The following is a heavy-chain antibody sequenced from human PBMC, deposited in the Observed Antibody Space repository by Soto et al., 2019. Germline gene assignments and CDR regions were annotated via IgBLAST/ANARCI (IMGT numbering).Heavy chain of an antibody. CDR1: GFTFSSYE. CDR2: ISSSGSTI. CDR3: ARGGKRVTPIWFDR. Sequence: EVQLVESGGGLVQPGGSLRLSCAASGFTFSSYEMNWVRQAPGKGLEWVSYISSSGSTIYYADSVKGRFTISRDNAKNSLYLQMNSLRAEDTAVYYCARGGKRVTPIWFDRWGQGTLVTVCS. J-gene: IGHJ5*02. D-gene: IGHD1-1*01. V-gene: IGHV3-48*03.